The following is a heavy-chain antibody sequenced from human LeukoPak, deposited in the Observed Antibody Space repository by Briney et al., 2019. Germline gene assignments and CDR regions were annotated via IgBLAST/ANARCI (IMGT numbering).Heavy chain of an antibody. CDR2: IYYTGGT. CDR3: ARGIEGHLGY. V-gene: IGHV4-39*07. J-gene: IGHJ4*02. CDR1: GGSVTTSSYY. D-gene: IGHD3-16*01. Sequence: SETLSLTCSVSGGSVTTSSYYWGWIRQPPEKGLEWIGSIYYTGGTYYSPPLKSRVTISVDTSKNQFSLKLSSVTAADTAVYYCARGIEGHLGYWGQGTLVTVSS.